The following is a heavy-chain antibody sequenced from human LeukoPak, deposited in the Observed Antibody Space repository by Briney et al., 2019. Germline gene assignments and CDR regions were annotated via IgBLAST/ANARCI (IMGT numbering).Heavy chain of an antibody. V-gene: IGHV3-11*04. CDR3: ARVRTSYYDSSADAFDI. CDR2: ISSSGSTI. D-gene: IGHD3-22*01. J-gene: IGHJ3*02. CDR1: GFTFSDYY. Sequence: PGGSQRLSCAASGFTFSDYYMSWIRQAPGKGLEWVSYISSSGSTIYYADSVKGRFTISRDNAKNSLYLQMNSLRAEDTAVYYRARVRTSYYDSSADAFDIWGQGTMVTVSS.